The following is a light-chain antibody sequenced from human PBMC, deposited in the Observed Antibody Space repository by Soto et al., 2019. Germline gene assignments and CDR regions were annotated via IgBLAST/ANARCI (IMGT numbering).Light chain of an antibody. CDR2: LNS. Sequence: QSVLTQPPSVSGPPGQTVTISCTGTSSNIGAGYDVHWYQQLPGTAPKLLIHLNSNRPSGVPDRFSGSKSGTSASLAITGLQAEDEADYYCQSYDNSLSTSVFGGGTKVTVL. V-gene: IGLV1-40*01. CDR1: SSNIGAGYD. CDR3: QSYDNSLSTSV. J-gene: IGLJ2*01.